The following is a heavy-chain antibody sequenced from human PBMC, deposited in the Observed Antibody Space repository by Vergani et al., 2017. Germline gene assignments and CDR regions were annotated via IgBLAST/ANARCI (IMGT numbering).Heavy chain of an antibody. D-gene: IGHD2-2*01. CDR3: AREILIVVPAAIDAFDI. CDR2: ISSSGSTI. V-gene: IGHV3-48*03. Sequence: EVQLLESGGGLVQPGGSLRLSCAASGFTFSSYEMNWVRQAPGKGLEWVSYISSSGSTIYYADSVKGRFTISRDNAKNSLYLQMNSLRAEDTAVYYCAREILIVVPAAIDAFDIWGQGTMVTVSS. J-gene: IGHJ3*02. CDR1: GFTFSSYE.